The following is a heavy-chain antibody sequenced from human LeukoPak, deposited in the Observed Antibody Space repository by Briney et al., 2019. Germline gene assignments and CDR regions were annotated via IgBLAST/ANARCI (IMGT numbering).Heavy chain of an antibody. V-gene: IGHV3-30-3*01. J-gene: IGHJ3*02. Sequence: PGGSLRLSCAASGFTFSNCFMHWVRQAPGKGLEWVADIASDGSHTFYVESVKGRFTISRDNSKNTLYLQMNSLGPEDTAVYFCARERQDTVIHSGAFDIWGQGTMVTVSS. CDR1: GFTFSNCF. D-gene: IGHD2-21*02. CDR2: IASDGSHT. CDR3: ARERQDTVIHSGAFDI.